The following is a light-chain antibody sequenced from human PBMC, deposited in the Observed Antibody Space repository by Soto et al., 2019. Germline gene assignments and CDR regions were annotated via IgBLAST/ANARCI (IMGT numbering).Light chain of an antibody. CDR2: DVN. Sequence: QSALTQPASVSGSPGQSITISCTGTSSDIGAYNFVSWYQQHPGKAPKLMLYDVNIRPSGVSNRFSGSKSGNTASLTISGLQAEAAADYYCTSWTTSTTMIFGGGTKVTVL. CDR3: TSWTTSTTMI. CDR1: SSDIGAYNF. J-gene: IGLJ2*01. V-gene: IGLV2-14*03.